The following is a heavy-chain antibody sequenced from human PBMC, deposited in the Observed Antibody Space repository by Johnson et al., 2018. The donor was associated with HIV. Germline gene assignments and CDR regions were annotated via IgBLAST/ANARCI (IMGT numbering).Heavy chain of an antibody. J-gene: IGHJ3*02. CDR1: GFTFSSYG. CDR2: IWYDGSNK. V-gene: IGHV3-33*01. CDR3: ATGRSVVPTADDAFDI. Sequence: VQLVESGGGVVQPGRSLRLSCAASGFTFSSYGMHWVRQAPGKGLEWVAVIWYDGSNKYYADSVKGRFTISRDDSKNTLYLKMNSLKTEDTAVYYCATGRSVVPTADDAFDIWGQGTMVTVSS. D-gene: IGHD2-2*01.